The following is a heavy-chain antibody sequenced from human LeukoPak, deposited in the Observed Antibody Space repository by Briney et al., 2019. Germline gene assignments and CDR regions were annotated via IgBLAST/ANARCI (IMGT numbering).Heavy chain of an antibody. D-gene: IGHD6-19*01. Sequence: RRASVKVSCKASGYTFTSYYMHWVRQAPGQGLEWMGIINPSGGSTSYAQKFQGRVTMTRDTSTSTVYMELSSLRSEDTAVYYCAKTRREWLAFDYWGQGTLVTVSS. CDR3: AKTRREWLAFDY. CDR1: GYTFTSYY. CDR2: INPSGGST. V-gene: IGHV1-46*01. J-gene: IGHJ4*02.